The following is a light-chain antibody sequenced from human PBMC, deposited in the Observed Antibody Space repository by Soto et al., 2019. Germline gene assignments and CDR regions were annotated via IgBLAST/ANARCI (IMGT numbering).Light chain of an antibody. CDR3: SSYTTGGSYV. J-gene: IGLJ1*01. Sequence: QSALTQPASVSGSPGLSIAISCTGTSRDVGGYNSVSWYQQQPAKVPKLMIYDVSNRPSGVSNRFSGSKSGNTASLTISGLQAEDEGDYYCSSYTTGGSYVFGTGTKLTVL. CDR2: DVS. CDR1: SRDVGGYNS. V-gene: IGLV2-14*01.